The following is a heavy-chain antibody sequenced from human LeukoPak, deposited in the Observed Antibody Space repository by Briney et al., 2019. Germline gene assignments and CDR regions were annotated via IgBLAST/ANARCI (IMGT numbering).Heavy chain of an antibody. Sequence: PSETLSLTCAVYGGSFSGYSWSWICQPPGKGLEWIGEINHSGSTNYNPSLKSRVTISVDTSKNHFSLKLSSVTAADTAVYYCASSGWYEGGVYWGQGTLVTVSS. J-gene: IGHJ4*02. CDR2: INHSGST. CDR1: GGSFSGYS. D-gene: IGHD6-19*01. CDR3: ASSGWYEGGVY. V-gene: IGHV4-34*01.